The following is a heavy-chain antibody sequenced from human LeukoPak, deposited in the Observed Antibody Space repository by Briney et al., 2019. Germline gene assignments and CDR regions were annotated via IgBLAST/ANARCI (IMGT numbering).Heavy chain of an antibody. CDR1: GFTFSRYW. CDR2: IKQDGSET. V-gene: IGHV3-7*03. CDR3: AKDKSYFDY. J-gene: IGHJ4*02. Sequence: GGSLRLSCAASGFTFSRYWMSWVRQTPQKGLEWVANIKQDGSETYYVDSVKGRFTISRDNAKNSLYLQMNSLRAEDTAVYYCAKDKSYFDYWGQGTLVTVSS.